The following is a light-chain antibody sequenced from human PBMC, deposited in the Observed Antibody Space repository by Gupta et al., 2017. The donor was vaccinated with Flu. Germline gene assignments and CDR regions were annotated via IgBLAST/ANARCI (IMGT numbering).Light chain of an antibody. CDR3: AGWDDSRKGPV. CDR2: SNN. V-gene: IGLV1-44*01. CDR1: SSNIGSTT. J-gene: IGLJ2*01. Sequence: QSVLTQPPSPPRPPGQRVIISCSRSSSNIGSTTVNWYQQPPGTAPKLLIYSNNQRPSGVPDRFSGSKSSTSASLAISGLQSEDEADYYCAGWDDSRKGPVFGGGTKLTVL.